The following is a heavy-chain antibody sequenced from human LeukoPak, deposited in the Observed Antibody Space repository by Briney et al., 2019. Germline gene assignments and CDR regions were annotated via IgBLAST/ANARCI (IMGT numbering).Heavy chain of an antibody. CDR3: ATRQEHCSSTSCYSGGLDY. D-gene: IGHD2-2*02. Sequence: GASVKVSCKASGYTFTSYGISWVRQAPGQGLEWMGWISAYNGNTNYAQKLQGRVTMTTDTSTSTAYMELRSLRSDDTAVYYCATRQEHCSSTSCYSGGLDYWGQGPLVTVSS. V-gene: IGHV1-18*01. CDR2: ISAYNGNT. J-gene: IGHJ4*02. CDR1: GYTFTSYG.